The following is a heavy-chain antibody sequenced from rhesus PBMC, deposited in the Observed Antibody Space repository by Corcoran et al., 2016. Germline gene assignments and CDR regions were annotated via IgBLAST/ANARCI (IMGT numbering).Heavy chain of an antibody. V-gene: IGHV4-106*01. CDR3: ARPYSGSYYRFDV. Sequence: QVQLQESGPGLVKPSETLSLTCAVSGGSISDDYYWSWIRQTPGKGLEWIGYIYGSGGGTHYNPSLKNRVTISIDMSKNQFSLKLNSVTAADTAMYYCARPYSGSYYRFDVWGAGVLVTVSS. CDR1: GGSISDDYY. J-gene: IGHJ5-1*01. D-gene: IGHD3-16*01. CDR2: IYGSGGGT.